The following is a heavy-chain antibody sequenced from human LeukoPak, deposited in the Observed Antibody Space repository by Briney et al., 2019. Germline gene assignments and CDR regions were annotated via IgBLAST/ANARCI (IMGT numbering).Heavy chain of an antibody. V-gene: IGHV3-30*18. D-gene: IGHD3-10*01. Sequence: SGGSLRLSCAASGFTFSSYGMHWVRQAPGKGLEWVADISYDGSNKYYADSEKSRFTISRDNSKNTLYLLMNSLRVDDTAVYYCAKSRAFNPYRSGSIVGYFDYWGQGTLVTVSS. CDR1: GFTFSSYG. J-gene: IGHJ4*02. CDR3: AKSRAFNPYRSGSIVGYFDY. CDR2: ISYDGSNK.